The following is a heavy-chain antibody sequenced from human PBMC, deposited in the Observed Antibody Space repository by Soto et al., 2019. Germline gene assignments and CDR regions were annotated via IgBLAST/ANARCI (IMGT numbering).Heavy chain of an antibody. V-gene: IGHV4-30-4*01. CDR1: GGSISSGDYY. CDR3: ARDRRLGHYYYGMDV. J-gene: IGHJ6*02. Sequence: QVQPQESGPGLVKPSQTLSLTCTVSGGSISSGDYYWSWIRQPPGKGLEWIGYIYYSGSTYYNPSLKSRVTISVDTSKNQFSLKLSSVTAADTAVYYCARDRRLGHYYYGMDVWGQGTTVTVSS. D-gene: IGHD3-16*01. CDR2: IYYSGST.